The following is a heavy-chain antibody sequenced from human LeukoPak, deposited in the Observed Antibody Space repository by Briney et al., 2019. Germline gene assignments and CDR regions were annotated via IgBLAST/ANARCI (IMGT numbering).Heavy chain of an antibody. CDR3: ARDLVVGRIAADGTDWFDP. V-gene: IGHV1-18*01. CDR2: ISAYNGNT. J-gene: IGHJ5*02. D-gene: IGHD6-13*01. Sequence: ASVKVSCKASGYTFTSYGISWVRQAPGQGLEWMGWISAYNGNTNYAQKLQGRVTMTTDTSTSTAYMELRSLRSDDTAVYYCARDLVVGRIAADGTDWFDPWGQGTLVTVSS. CDR1: GYTFTSYG.